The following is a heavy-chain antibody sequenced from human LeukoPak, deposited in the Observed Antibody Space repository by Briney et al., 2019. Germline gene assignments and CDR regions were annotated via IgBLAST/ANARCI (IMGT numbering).Heavy chain of an antibody. Sequence: ASVKVSCKASGYTFTGYYMHWVRQAPGQGLEWMGWINPNSGGTNYAQKFQGRVTMTRDTSISTAYMELSRLRSDDTAVFYCAREMGTYVSGRRNWFDPWGQGTLVTVSS. CDR2: INPNSGGT. V-gene: IGHV1-2*02. CDR3: AREMGTYVSGRRNWFDP. D-gene: IGHD3-10*01. CDR1: GYTFTGYY. J-gene: IGHJ5*02.